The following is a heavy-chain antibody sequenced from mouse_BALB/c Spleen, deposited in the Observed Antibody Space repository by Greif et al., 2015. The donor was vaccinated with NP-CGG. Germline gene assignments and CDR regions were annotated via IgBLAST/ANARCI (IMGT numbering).Heavy chain of an antibody. D-gene: IGHD2-13*01. J-gene: IGHJ4*01. V-gene: IGHV1-9*01. CDR1: GYTFSSYW. Sequence: QGQLHQPGAELVKPGASVTISCKATGYTFSSYWIEWVKQRPGHGLEWIGEIFPGSGSTNYNQKFKGKATFPADTSSNTAYMQLSSRTSEDSAVYYCARYGYYGDAMDYWGQGTSVTVSS. CDR3: ARYGYYGDAMDY. CDR2: IFPGSGST.